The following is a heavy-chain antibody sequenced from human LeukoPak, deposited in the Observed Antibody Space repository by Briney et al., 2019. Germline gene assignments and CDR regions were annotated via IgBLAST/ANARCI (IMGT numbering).Heavy chain of an antibody. CDR1: GLTFSNLA. D-gene: IGHD1-14*01. J-gene: IGHJ4*02. Sequence: PGGSLNLSGPASGLTFSNLAMTWVRKAPGKGLEWVSVISTSGTYYAESVKGRFTISRDNSKNTLYLQMSSLRAEDTAVYYCAKNINHLEWGQGTLVTVSS. CDR2: ISTSGT. CDR3: AKNINHLE. V-gene: IGHV3-23*01.